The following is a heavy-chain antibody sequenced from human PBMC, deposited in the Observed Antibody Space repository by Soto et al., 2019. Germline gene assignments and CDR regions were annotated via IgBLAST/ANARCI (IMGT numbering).Heavy chain of an antibody. Sequence: PGGSLRLSRAASGFTFSSYWMHWVRQAPGKGLVWVSRINSDGSSTSYADSVKGRFTISRDDAKNTLYLQMNSLRAEDTAVYYCARAAIIGGVTPDVFDIWGKGTMVPVPS. CDR3: ARAAIIGGVTPDVFDI. CDR1: GFTFSSYW. CDR2: INSDGSST. J-gene: IGHJ3*02. D-gene: IGHD3-16*01. V-gene: IGHV3-74*01.